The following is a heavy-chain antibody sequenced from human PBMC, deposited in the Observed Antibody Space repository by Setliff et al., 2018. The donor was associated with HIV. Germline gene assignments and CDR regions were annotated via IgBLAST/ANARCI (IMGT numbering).Heavy chain of an antibody. D-gene: IGHD4-17*01. CDR2: IHYSGST. V-gene: IGHV4-39*01. CDR1: GGSISSTTYY. J-gene: IGHJ4*02. Sequence: PSETLSLTCTVSGGSISSTTYYWGWIRQPPGKGLEWIGNIHYSGSTYYKPSLKRRVTISVDTSKSQFSLKLTSVTAADTAVYYCAAPGAYGDPDYWGQGTLVTVSS. CDR3: AAPGAYGDPDY.